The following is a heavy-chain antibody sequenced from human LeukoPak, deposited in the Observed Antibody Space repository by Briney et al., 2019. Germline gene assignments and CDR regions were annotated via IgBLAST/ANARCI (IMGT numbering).Heavy chain of an antibody. Sequence: PGKSLRLSCAASGLTFSRFGMHWVRQAPGKGLDWVALIPHDGSQRYYTDSVRGRFTISRDNSKNTLYLQMDSLRAEDTAVYYCAKGQNRNGGALAYWGQGTLVTVSS. V-gene: IGHV3-30*18. J-gene: IGHJ4*02. D-gene: IGHD3-16*01. CDR3: AKGQNRNGGALAY. CDR1: GLTFSRFG. CDR2: IPHDGSQR.